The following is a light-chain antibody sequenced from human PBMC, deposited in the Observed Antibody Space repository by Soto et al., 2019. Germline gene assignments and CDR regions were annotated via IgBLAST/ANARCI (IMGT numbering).Light chain of an antibody. CDR2: GAS. J-gene: IGKJ5*01. V-gene: IGKV3-20*01. CDR1: QSVSSR. CDR3: QHYVERSTIT. Sequence: EIVMTQSPGTLSLSPAARATLSCRASQSVSSRLAWYQQKPGQAPRLLISGASSRATGIPDRFSGSGSGTDFTLTISRLEPEDFALYYCQHYVERSTITFGQGTRLEIK.